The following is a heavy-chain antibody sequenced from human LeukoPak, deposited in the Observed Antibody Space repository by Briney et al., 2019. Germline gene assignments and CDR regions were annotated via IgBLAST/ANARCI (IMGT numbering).Heavy chain of an antibody. Sequence: GGSLRLSCAASGFTFSSYAMHWVRQAPGKGLEWVAVISYDGSNKYYADSVKGRFTIPRDNSKNTLYLQMNSLRAEDTAVYYCARECRWFGELPMYYFDYWGQGTLVTVSS. CDR3: ARECRWFGELPMYYFDY. J-gene: IGHJ4*02. CDR1: GFTFSSYA. CDR2: ISYDGSNK. D-gene: IGHD3-10*01. V-gene: IGHV3-30*04.